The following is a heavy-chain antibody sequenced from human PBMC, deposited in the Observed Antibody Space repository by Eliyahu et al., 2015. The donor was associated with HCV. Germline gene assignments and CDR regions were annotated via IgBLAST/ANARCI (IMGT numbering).Heavy chain of an antibody. V-gene: IGHV3-21*01. CDR3: ARGELTSRVGDYNGWYYYGMDV. D-gene: IGHD4-17*01. CDR1: GFTFSSYS. CDR2: ISSSSSYI. J-gene: IGHJ6*02. Sequence: EVQLVESGGGLVKPGGSLRLSCAXSGFTFSSYSXNWVRQAPGQGLEWVSSISSSSSYIYYADSVKGRFTISRDNAKNSLYLQMNSLRAEDTAVYYCARGELTSRVGDYNGWYYYGMDVWGQGTTVTVSS.